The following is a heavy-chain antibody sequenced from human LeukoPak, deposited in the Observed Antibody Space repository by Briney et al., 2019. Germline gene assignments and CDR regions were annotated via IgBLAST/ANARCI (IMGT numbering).Heavy chain of an antibody. J-gene: IGHJ5*02. Sequence: PSETLSLTCTVSGGSISSSSYYWGWIRQPPGKGLEWIGSIYYSGSTYCNPSLKSRVTISVDTSKNQFSLKLSSVTAADTAVYYCARHSSPDVVPAAIRSGIDPWGQGTLVTVSS. CDR1: GGSISSSSYY. V-gene: IGHV4-39*01. CDR3: ARHSSPDVVPAAIRSGIDP. CDR2: IYYSGST. D-gene: IGHD2-2*01.